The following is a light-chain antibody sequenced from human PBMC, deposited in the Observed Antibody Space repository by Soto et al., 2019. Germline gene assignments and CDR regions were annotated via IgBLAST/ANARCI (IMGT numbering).Light chain of an antibody. CDR3: QHYDNLPLT. V-gene: IGKV1-33*01. CDR1: HNIYNY. CDR2: DAS. Sequence: DIQMTQSPSSLSASVGDRVTIACQASHNIYNYLNWYHQKPGKAHKLLIFDASNLERGVPSRFSGSGSRTHFSLSINNLQPEDVGTYFCQHYDNLPLTFGGGTKVEI. J-gene: IGKJ4*01.